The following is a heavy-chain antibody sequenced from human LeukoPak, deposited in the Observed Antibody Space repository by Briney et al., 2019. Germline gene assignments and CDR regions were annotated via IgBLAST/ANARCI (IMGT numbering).Heavy chain of an antibody. CDR1: GYPVSSNSY. Sequence: SETLSLTCVVSGYPVSSNSYWAWIRQSPGKGLEWIGSIHHGGYTYYNPSLMSRVSMSLDTSKNQCTLNLNSVTAADTAVFYCARWLGNGFDIWGQGTMVTVSS. D-gene: IGHD6-19*01. CDR2: IHHGGYT. CDR3: ARWLGNGFDI. J-gene: IGHJ3*02. V-gene: IGHV4-38-2*01.